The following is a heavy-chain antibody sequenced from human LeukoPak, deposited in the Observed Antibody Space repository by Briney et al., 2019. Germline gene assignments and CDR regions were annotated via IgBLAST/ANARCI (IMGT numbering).Heavy chain of an antibody. Sequence: SVKVSCKASGGTFSSYAISWVRQAPGQGREWMGGIIPIFGTANYAQKFQGRVTITADESTSTAYVELSSLRSEDTAVYYCARDRPGYTAMAYWGQGTLVTVS. CDR3: ARDRPGYTAMAY. CDR1: GGTFSSYA. CDR2: IIPIFGTA. J-gene: IGHJ4*02. D-gene: IGHD5-18*01. V-gene: IGHV1-69*01.